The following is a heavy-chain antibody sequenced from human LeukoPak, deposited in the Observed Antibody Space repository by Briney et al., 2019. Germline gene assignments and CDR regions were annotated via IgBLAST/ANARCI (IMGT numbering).Heavy chain of an antibody. Sequence: GGSLRLSCAASGFTFSSYWMSWVRQAPGKGLEWVANIKQDGSEKYYVDSVKGRFTISRGNAKNSLYLQMNSLRAEDTAVYYCAREIPLGNYYGSGSYYPYFDYWGQGTLVTVSS. J-gene: IGHJ4*02. D-gene: IGHD3-10*01. CDR3: AREIPLGNYYGSGSYYPYFDY. CDR2: IKQDGSEK. CDR1: GFTFSSYW. V-gene: IGHV3-7*03.